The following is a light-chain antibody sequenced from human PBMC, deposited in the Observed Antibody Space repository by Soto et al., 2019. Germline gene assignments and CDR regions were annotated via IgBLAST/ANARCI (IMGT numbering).Light chain of an antibody. Sequence: IQLTQSPSSLSASVGDRVTITCRASQGISSYLGWYQQKPGKAPNLLIYDASTLHSGVPSRFSGGGSGTDFVLTISRLEPADFGVYYCQQYGSSHTFGQGTRLEIK. CDR1: QGISSY. CDR2: DAS. V-gene: IGKV1-9*01. J-gene: IGKJ5*01. CDR3: QQYGSSHT.